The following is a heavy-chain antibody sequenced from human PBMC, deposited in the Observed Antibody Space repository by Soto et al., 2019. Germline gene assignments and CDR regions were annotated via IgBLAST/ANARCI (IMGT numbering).Heavy chain of an antibody. J-gene: IGHJ6*02. D-gene: IGHD3-22*01. Sequence: ASVKVSCKASGGTFSSYAISWVRQAPGQGLEWMGGVIPIFGTANYAQKFQGRVTITADESTSTAYMELSSLRSEDTAVYYCARTTYYYDSSGYYPYYYGMDVWGQGTTVTVSS. V-gene: IGHV1-69*13. CDR2: VIPIFGTA. CDR1: GGTFSSYA. CDR3: ARTTYYYDSSGYYPYYYGMDV.